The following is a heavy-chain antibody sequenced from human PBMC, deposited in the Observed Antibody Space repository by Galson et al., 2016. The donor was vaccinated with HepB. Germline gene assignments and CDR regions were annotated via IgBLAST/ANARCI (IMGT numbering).Heavy chain of an antibody. CDR2: ISGGSNPI. CDR3: ARDHHPSYYFGSGSDALDM. Sequence: SLRLSCAASGFTFNTYSMNWVRLAPGRGLEWLSFISGGSNPIYYADSVKGRFTISRDNAQNSLYLQMNSLRVEDTAVYYCARDHHPSYYFGSGSDALDMWGQGTMVIVSS. CDR1: GFTFNTYS. J-gene: IGHJ3*02. D-gene: IGHD3-10*01. V-gene: IGHV3-48*01.